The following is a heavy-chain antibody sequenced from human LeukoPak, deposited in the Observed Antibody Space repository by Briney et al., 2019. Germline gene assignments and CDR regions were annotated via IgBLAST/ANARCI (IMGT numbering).Heavy chain of an antibody. D-gene: IGHD3-3*01. CDR2: INPNSGGT. J-gene: IGHJ3*02. CDR1: GYTFTGYY. Sequence: ASVKVSCRASGYTFTGYYMHWVRQAPGQGLEWMGWINPNSGGTNYAQKFQGRVTMTRDTSISTAYMELSRLRSDDTAVYYCARRERNYDFWSGYYGADAFDIWGQGTMVTVSS. CDR3: ARRERNYDFWSGYYGADAFDI. V-gene: IGHV1-2*02.